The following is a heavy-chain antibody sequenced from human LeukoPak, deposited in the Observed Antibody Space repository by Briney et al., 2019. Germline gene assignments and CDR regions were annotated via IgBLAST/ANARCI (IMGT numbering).Heavy chain of an antibody. V-gene: IGHV1-2*02. J-gene: IGHJ4*02. CDR3: ARGQYYDFWSGYYRPFDY. CDR1: GYTFTGYY. D-gene: IGHD3-3*01. CDR2: INPNSGGT. Sequence: ASVKVSCKASGYTFTGYYMHWVRQAPGQGLELMGWINPNSGGTNYAQKFQGRVTMTRDTSISTAYMELSRLRSDDTAVYYCARGQYYDFWSGYYRPFDYWGQGTLVTVSS.